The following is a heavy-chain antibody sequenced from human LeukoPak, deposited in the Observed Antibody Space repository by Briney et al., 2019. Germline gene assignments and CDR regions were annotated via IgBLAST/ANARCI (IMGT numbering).Heavy chain of an antibody. Sequence: GGSLRLSCAASGFTFSSYWMSWVRQAPGKGLEWVAFIRFDGSNKYYTDSVKGRFTISRDNSKNTLYLQMNSLRAEDTAVYYCAKPHSSSWSSLDYWGQGTLVTVSS. CDR2: IRFDGSNK. D-gene: IGHD6-13*01. CDR3: AKPHSSSWSSLDY. V-gene: IGHV3-30*02. CDR1: GFTFSSYW. J-gene: IGHJ4*02.